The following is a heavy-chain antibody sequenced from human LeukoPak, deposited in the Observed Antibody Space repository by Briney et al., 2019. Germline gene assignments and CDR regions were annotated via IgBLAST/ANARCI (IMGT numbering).Heavy chain of an antibody. Sequence: SETLSLTCTVSGGSISSHYWSWIRQPPGKGLEWIGYIYYSGSTNYNPSLKSRVTISVDTSKNQFSLKLSSVTAADTAVYYCARGGCSSTNCYGIRGPWGQGTLVTVSS. CDR2: IYYSGST. V-gene: IGHV4-59*11. J-gene: IGHJ5*02. CDR1: GGSISSHY. CDR3: ARGGCSSTNCYGIRGP. D-gene: IGHD2-2*01.